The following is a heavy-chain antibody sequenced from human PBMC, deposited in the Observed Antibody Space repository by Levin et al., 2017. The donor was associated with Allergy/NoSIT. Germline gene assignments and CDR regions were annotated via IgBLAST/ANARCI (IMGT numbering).Heavy chain of an antibody. D-gene: IGHD3-10*01. CDR2: IYSSGSA. V-gene: IGHV4-61*02. CDR1: GGSISSGSYY. J-gene: IGHJ1*01. CDR3: ARAEVGSEH. Sequence: SETLSLTCKVSGGSISSGSYYWSWIRQPAAKGLEWIGRIYSSGSANYNPSLKSRATISVDTSKNQFSLKLSSGTAADTAVYYCARAEVGSEHWVQGTLVTVSS.